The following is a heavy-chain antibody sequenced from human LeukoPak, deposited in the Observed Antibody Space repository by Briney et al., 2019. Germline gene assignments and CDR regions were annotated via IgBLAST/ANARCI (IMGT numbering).Heavy chain of an antibody. V-gene: IGHV3-53*04. CDR1: GFTVSSNY. J-gene: IGHJ4*02. D-gene: IGHD3-10*01. CDR3: ARDVTMVRGVIGY. Sequence: GGSLRLSCAASGFTVSSNYMSWVRQAPGKGLEWVSVIYSGGSTYYADSVKGRFTISRHNSKNTLYLQMNSLRAEDTAVYYCARDVTMVRGVIGYWGQGTLVTVSS. CDR2: IYSGGST.